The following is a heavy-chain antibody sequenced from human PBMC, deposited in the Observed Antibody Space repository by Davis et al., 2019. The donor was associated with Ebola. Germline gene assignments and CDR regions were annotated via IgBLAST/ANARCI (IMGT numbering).Heavy chain of an antibody. Sequence: PGGSLRLSCAASGFTFSSYAMSWVRQAPGKGLESVSAIITGGSTYYADSVKGRFTISRDSSKTTLYLQMNSLRAEDTALYYCAKSYGVTSGYFDLWGQGTQVTVSS. D-gene: IGHD3-16*01. V-gene: IGHV3-23*01. J-gene: IGHJ4*02. CDR2: IITGGST. CDR1: GFTFSSYA. CDR3: AKSYGVTSGYFDL.